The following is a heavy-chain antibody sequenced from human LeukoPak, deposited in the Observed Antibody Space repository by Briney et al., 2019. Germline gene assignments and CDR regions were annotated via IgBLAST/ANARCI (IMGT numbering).Heavy chain of an antibody. Sequence: PGGSLRLSCAASGFTVSSYGMTWVRQAPGKGLEWVSAFSATDGSAQYAESVRGRFTISRDNSKNSLYLQMNSLRDEDTAVYFCANARIAAARTGAFDVWGQRTMVTVSS. CDR3: ANARIAAARTGAFDV. CDR1: GFTVSSYG. CDR2: FSATDGSA. V-gene: IGHV3-23*01. J-gene: IGHJ3*01. D-gene: IGHD6-13*01.